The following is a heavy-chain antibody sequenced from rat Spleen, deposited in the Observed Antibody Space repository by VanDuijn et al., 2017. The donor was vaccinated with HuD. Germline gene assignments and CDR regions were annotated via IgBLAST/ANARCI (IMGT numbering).Heavy chain of an antibody. D-gene: IGHD1-4*01. V-gene: IGHV5-17*01. CDR2: ISAEGVNT. CDR3: ARRPGDFDC. Sequence: EVQLVESGGGLVQPGRSLTFSCAASGFTFSDYAMAWVRPAPKKGLEWVSSISAEGVNTYYPDSVKGRFTISRDNAKSTLYLQMDSLRSEDTATDYCARRPGDFDCWGQGVRVTVSS. CDR1: GFTFSDYA. J-gene: IGHJ2*01.